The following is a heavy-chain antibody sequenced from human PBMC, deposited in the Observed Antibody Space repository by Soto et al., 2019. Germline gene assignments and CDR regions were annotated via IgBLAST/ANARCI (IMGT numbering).Heavy chain of an antibody. CDR1: GYTFTSYG. V-gene: IGHV1-18*01. D-gene: IGHD3-10*01. CDR2: ISAYNGNT. Sequence: ASVKVSCKASGYTFTSYGISWVRQAPGQGLEWMGWISAYNGNTNYAQKLQGRVTMTTDTSTSTAYMELRSLRSDDTALYYCARGSTDSYPGSRIFDFWGRGTLVIVSS. CDR3: ARGSTDSYPGSRIFDF. J-gene: IGHJ4*02.